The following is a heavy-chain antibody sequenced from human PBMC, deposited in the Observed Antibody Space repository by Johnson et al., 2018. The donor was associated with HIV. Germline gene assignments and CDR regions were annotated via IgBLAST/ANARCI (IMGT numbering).Heavy chain of an antibody. V-gene: IGHV3-23*04. D-gene: IGHD1-26*01. CDR1: GFSFSSYA. CDR2: ISGSGGST. CDR3: ARDWQWDDAFDI. Sequence: VQLVESGGGVVQPGGSLRLSCAASGFSFSSYAMSWVRQAPGKGLEWVSAISGSGGSTYYANSVKGQFTISRDNSKNTLYLQMNSLRAGDTAVYYCARDWQWDDAFDIWGQGTMVTVSS. J-gene: IGHJ3*02.